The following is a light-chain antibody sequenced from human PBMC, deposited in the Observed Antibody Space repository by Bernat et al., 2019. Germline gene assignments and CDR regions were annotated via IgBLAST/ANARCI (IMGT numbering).Light chain of an antibody. CDR1: SSDVGGYNY. J-gene: IGLJ3*02. V-gene: IGLV2-11*01. CDR2: VVN. Sequence: QSALTQPRSVSGSPGQSVTISCTGTSSDVGGYNYVSWYQQHPGKAPKLMIYVVNKRPSGVPDRFSGSKSDNTASLTISGLQAEDEADYYCCSYAGNTAWVFGAGTKVTVL. CDR3: CSYAGNTAWV.